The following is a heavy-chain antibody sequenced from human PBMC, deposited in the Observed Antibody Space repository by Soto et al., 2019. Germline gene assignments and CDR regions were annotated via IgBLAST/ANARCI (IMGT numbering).Heavy chain of an antibody. D-gene: IGHD1-26*01. CDR1: GGSISSGGYS. V-gene: IGHV4-30-2*01. J-gene: IGHJ4*02. CDR3: ARRYGSALDY. CDR2: MYHSGST. Sequence: PSETLSLTCAVSGGSISSGGYSWSWIRQPPGKGLEWIGYMYHSGSTYYNPSLKSRVTISIDRSKNQFSLKLSSVTAADTAVYYCARRYGSALDYSGQGSLVIVSS.